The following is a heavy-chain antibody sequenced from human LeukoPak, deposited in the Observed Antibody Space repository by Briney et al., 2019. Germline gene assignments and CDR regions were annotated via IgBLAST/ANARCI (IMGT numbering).Heavy chain of an antibody. D-gene: IGHD5-12*01. CDR1: GFTFSSSA. V-gene: IGHV3-23*01. Sequence: GGSLRLSCAASGFTFSSSAMSWVRQAPGKGLEWVSSISGSGGSPYYADSVKGRFTISRDNSKKTLYLQMNSLRAEDTAVYYCAKSRSGYALFDYWGQGTLVTVSS. J-gene: IGHJ4*02. CDR2: ISGSGGSP. CDR3: AKSRSGYALFDY.